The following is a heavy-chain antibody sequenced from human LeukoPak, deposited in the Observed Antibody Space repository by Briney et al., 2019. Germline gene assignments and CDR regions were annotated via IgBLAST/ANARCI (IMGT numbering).Heavy chain of an antibody. CDR1: GVSVSNNNYF. D-gene: IGHD2-15*01. CDR3: ARHAPGDIVVQIPAPTRLFDP. CDR2: TYYRGTN. V-gene: IGHV4-39*01. J-gene: IGHJ5*02. Sequence: SGTLSLTCTVSGVSVSNNNYFWGWSRQPPGKGLEWVGSTYYRGTNYYNPSIDSRVTISADTSKNQLSLKLRSVTAADTAVYCCARHAPGDIVVQIPAPTRLFDPWGQGTLVTVSS.